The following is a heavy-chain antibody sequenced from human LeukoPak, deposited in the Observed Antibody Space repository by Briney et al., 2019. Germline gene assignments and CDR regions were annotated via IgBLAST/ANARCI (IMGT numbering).Heavy chain of an antibody. D-gene: IGHD1-26*01. J-gene: IGHJ1*01. V-gene: IGHV3-23*01. Sequence: GGSLRLSCAASGFTFSSYAMSWVRQAPGKGLEWVSAISGSGGSTYYADSVKGRFSISRDNSNNTLYLQMDTLRAEDTAVYYCARDLLRVGATVSPHWGQGTLVTVSS. CDR2: ISGSGGST. CDR3: ARDLLRVGATVSPH. CDR1: GFTFSSYA.